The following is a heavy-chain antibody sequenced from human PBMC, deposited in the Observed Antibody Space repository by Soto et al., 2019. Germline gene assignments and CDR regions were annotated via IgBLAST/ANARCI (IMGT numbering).Heavy chain of an antibody. CDR2: THHSGST. D-gene: IGHD3-16*01. Sequence: PPETLSLTCTVSGASISSGGYYWNWFRQHPGKGLEWLGHTHHSGSTYYNPTLESRVIISVDTSNNQFSLKLRSVTAADTAVYYCARFRGSPYAPDYFDYWGQGTLVTVSS. J-gene: IGHJ4*02. V-gene: IGHV4-31*03. CDR3: ARFRGSPYAPDYFDY. CDR1: GASISSGGYY.